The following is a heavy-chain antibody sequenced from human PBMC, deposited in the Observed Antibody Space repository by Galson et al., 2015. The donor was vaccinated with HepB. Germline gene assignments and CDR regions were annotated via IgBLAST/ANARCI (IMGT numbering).Heavy chain of an antibody. CDR1: GYSFTNYW. J-gene: IGHJ4*02. CDR3: ARPSGYRGYDLDY. CDR2: IDPSDSYT. V-gene: IGHV5-10-1*01. Sequence: QSGAEVKKPGESLRISCKGLGYSFTNYWITWVRQMPGKGLEWMGRIDPSDSYTKYSPSFEGHVAISADKSITTAYLEWSSLKASDTAMYYCARPSGYRGYDLDYWGQGTLVTVSS. D-gene: IGHD5-12*01.